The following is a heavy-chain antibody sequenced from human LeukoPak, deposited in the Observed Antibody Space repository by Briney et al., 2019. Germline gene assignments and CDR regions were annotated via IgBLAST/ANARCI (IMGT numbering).Heavy chain of an antibody. Sequence: PSETLSLTCTVSGGSISRSFYYWGWLRQSPGKGLEWIGSIYYSDSGSMYYNPSLKSRVTMSADTSKNQFSLRVSSGTAADTAVYYCARRPPALGAFDIWGQGTMVSVSS. CDR3: ARRPPALGAFDI. CDR2: IYYSDSGSM. J-gene: IGHJ3*02. CDR1: GGSISRSFYY. V-gene: IGHV4-39*01.